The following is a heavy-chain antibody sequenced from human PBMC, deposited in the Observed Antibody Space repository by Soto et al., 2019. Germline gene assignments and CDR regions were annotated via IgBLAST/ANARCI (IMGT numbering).Heavy chain of an antibody. J-gene: IGHJ5*02. D-gene: IGHD3-10*01. Sequence: ASVKVSCKASGYTFTSYGISWVRQAPGQGLEWMGWISAYNGNTNYAQKLQGRVTMTTDTSTSTAYMELRSLRSDDTAVYYCARLVLYGSGSQWFDPWGQGTLVTVSS. CDR3: ARLVLYGSGSQWFDP. V-gene: IGHV1-18*01. CDR2: ISAYNGNT. CDR1: GYTFTSYG.